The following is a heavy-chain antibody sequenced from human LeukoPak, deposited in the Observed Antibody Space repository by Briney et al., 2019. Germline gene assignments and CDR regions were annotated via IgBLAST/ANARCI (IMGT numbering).Heavy chain of an antibody. CDR2: ISAYNGNT. D-gene: IGHD3-22*01. CDR1: GYTFTSYG. J-gene: IGHJ5*02. Sequence: EASVKVSCKASGYTFTSYGISWVRQAPGQGLEWMGWISAYNGNTNYAQKLQGRVTMTTDTSTRTAYMALRSLRSDDTAVYYCARSITMIVVASGWFDPWGQGTLVTVSS. V-gene: IGHV1-18*01. CDR3: ARSITMIVVASGWFDP.